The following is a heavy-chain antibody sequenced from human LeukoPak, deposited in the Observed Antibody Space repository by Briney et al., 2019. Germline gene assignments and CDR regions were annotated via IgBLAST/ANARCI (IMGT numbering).Heavy chain of an antibody. CDR2: INPNSGGT. CDR3: ASTIAAAGTSYSY. CDR1: GCTFTGYY. D-gene: IGHD6-13*01. V-gene: IGHV1-2*02. Sequence: ASVKVSCKASGCTFTGYYMHWVRQAPGQGLEWMGWINPNSGGTNYAQKFQGRVTMTRDTSISTAYMELSRLRSDDTAVYYCASTIAAAGTSYSYWGQGTLVTVSS. J-gene: IGHJ4*02.